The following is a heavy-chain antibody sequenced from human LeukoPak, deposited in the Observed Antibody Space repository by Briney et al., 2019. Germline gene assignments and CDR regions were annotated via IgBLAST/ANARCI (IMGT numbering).Heavy chain of an antibody. CDR2: INWNGGST. CDR3: ARFSSSGYDFGKPI. J-gene: IGHJ4*02. V-gene: IGHV3-20*04. Sequence: PGGSLRLSCAASGFTFDDYGMSWVRQAPGKGLEWVSGINWNGGSTGYADSVKGRFTISRDNAKNSLYLQMNSLRAEDTAVYYCARFSSSGYDFGKPIWGQGTLVTVSS. D-gene: IGHD5-12*01. CDR1: GFTFDDYG.